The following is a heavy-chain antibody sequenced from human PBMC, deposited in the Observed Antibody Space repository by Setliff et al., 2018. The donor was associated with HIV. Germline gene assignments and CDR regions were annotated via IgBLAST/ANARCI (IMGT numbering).Heavy chain of an antibody. J-gene: IGHJ5*02. D-gene: IGHD4-17*01. V-gene: IGHV1-2*06. Sequence: ASVKVSCKASGYTFSGFYIHWVRQAPGQGLEWMGRINPNSGVANSPQKFQGRVTMTRDTSISTAYLELSRLRYGDTAVYYCARDLNSGDYPHWFDPWGQGTLVTVSS. CDR3: ARDLNSGDYPHWFDP. CDR1: GYTFSGFY. CDR2: INPNSGVA.